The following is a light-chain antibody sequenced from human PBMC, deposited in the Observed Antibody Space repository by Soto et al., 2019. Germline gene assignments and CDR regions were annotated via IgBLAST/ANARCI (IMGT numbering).Light chain of an antibody. CDR3: MKGTHWPFT. V-gene: IGKV2-24*01. J-gene: IGKJ3*01. Sequence: DIVMTQTPLSSPVTLGQPASISCRSSQSLVHSDGNTYLSWLQQRPGQPPRLLIYQISKRFSGVPDRFSGSGAGTDFTLEISRVEAEDVGVYYCMKGTHWPFTFGPG. CDR2: QIS. CDR1: QSLVHSDGNTY.